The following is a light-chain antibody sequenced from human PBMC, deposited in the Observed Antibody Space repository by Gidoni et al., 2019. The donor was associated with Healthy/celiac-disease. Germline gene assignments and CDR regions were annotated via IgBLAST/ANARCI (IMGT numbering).Light chain of an antibody. J-gene: IGKJ3*01. CDR2: DAS. CDR3: QQYDNLLIFT. Sequence: DLQSPQSPSSLSASVGDRVTITCQASQDISNYLKWYQQKPGKAPKLLIYDASNLETGVPSRFSGSGSGTDFTFTISSLQPEDIATYYCQQYDNLLIFTFGPGTKVDIK. CDR1: QDISNY. V-gene: IGKV1-33*01.